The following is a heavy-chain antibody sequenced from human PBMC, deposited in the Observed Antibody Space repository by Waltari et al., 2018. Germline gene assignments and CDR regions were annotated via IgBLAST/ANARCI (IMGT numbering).Heavy chain of an antibody. CDR3: ATYIGASVGTASFDV. J-gene: IGHJ3*01. D-gene: IGHD5-12*01. CDR2: ISYSGTT. Sequence: QLQLQESGPGLVKPSETVSLTCRVSGGSITSSRHSWGWIRQPPGQGLEWIGTISYSGTTYNSPSLQSRVTISRDTSKNQLSLKLDSVTASDTAVYYCATYIGASVGTASFDVWGQGTMVTVSS. V-gene: IGHV4-39*01. CDR1: GGSITSSRHS.